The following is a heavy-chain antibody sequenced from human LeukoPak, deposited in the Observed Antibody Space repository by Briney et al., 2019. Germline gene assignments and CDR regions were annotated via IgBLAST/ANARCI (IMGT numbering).Heavy chain of an antibody. CDR1: GFTFSSYA. D-gene: IGHD1-26*01. CDR2: ISYDGSNK. CDR3: AKDGRWELRPFDP. V-gene: IGHV3-30-3*01. Sequence: PGGSLRLSCAASGFTFSSYAMHWVRQAPGKGLEWVAVISYDGSNKYYADSVKGRFTISRDNSKNTLYLQMNSLRAEDTAVYYCAKDGRWELRPFDPWGQGTLVTVSS. J-gene: IGHJ5*02.